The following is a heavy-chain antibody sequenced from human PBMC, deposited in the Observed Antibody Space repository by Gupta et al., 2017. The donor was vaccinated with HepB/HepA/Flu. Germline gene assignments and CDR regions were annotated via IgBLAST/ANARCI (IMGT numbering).Heavy chain of an antibody. CDR2: IYSGGST. V-gene: IGHV3-66*01. CDR1: GFTVGPNY. J-gene: IGHJ4*02. CDR3: ARGDSNQWELLLY. D-gene: IGHD1-26*01. Sequence: EVQLVGSGGGLVQPGGSLRLSCAAPGFTVGPNYLSWVRQAPGKGLEWVSVIYSGGSTFYADSVKGRFTISRDNSKNTLYLQMNSLRAEDTAVYYCARGDSNQWELLLYWGQGTLVTVSS.